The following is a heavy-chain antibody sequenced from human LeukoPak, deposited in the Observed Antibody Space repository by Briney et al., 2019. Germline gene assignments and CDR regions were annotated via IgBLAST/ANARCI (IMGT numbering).Heavy chain of an antibody. CDR3: ARASDLYDYVGGSYRYYFDY. D-gene: IGHD3-16*02. CDR1: GYTFTSYG. J-gene: IGHJ4*02. Sequence: ASVKVSCKASGYTFTSYGISWVRQAPGQGLEWMGWINPNSGGTNYAQKFQGRVTMTRDTSISTAYMELSRLRSDDTAVYYCARASDLYDYVGGSYRYYFDYWGQGTLVTVSS. V-gene: IGHV1-2*02. CDR2: INPNSGGT.